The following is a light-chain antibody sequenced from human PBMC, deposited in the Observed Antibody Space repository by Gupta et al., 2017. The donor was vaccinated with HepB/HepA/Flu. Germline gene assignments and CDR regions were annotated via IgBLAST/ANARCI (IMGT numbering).Light chain of an antibody. J-gene: IGLJ2*01. CDR2: DDS. Sequence: SYVLTQPPSVSVAPGKTARITCGGNNIGSKSVHWYQQKPGQAPVLVVYDDSDRPSGIPERFSCSNSGNTDTLTISRVEAGDEADYDCQVWDSSSDHPVVFGGGTKLTVL. V-gene: IGLV3-21*03. CDR1: NIGSKS. CDR3: QVWDSSSDHPVV.